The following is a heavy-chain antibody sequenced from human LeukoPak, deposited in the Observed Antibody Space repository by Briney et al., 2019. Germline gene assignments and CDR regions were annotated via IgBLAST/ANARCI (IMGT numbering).Heavy chain of an antibody. CDR1: GFTFSSYW. CDR2: ISPTGSTT. D-gene: IGHD6-6*01. CDR3: ARGPNSNWSGLDF. J-gene: IGHJ4*02. Sequence: GGSLRLSCAASGFTFSSYWMSWVRQLPGKGLVWVSRISPTGSTTSYADSVKGRFTVSRGNAKNTLYLQVNNLRAEDTAVYYCARGPNSNWSGLDFWGQGTLLTVSS. V-gene: IGHV3-74*01.